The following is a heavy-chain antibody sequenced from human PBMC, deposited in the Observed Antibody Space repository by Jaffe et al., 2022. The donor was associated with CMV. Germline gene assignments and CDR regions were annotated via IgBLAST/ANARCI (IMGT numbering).Heavy chain of an antibody. CDR2: ITGNSDYM. Sequence: EVQVVESGGGLVKPGGSLRLSCAASGFTFSSYSMNWIRQAPGKGLEWLSSITGNSDYMYYADSVQGRFTISRDNAKNSLYLQMNSLRVEDTATYYCARDFSYCTGGSCYGWLDPWGQGTLVSVSS. V-gene: IGHV3-21*06. CDR3: ARDFSYCTGGSCYGWLDP. J-gene: IGHJ5*02. CDR1: GFTFSSYS. D-gene: IGHD2-15*01.